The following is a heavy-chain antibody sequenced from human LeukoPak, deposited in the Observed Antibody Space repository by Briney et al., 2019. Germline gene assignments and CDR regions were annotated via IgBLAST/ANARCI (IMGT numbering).Heavy chain of an antibody. CDR2: ISWNSGSI. V-gene: IGHV3-9*01. J-gene: IGHJ3*02. Sequence: GRSLRLSCAASGFTFDDYAMHWVRHAPGKGLEWVSGISWNSGSIGYADSVKGRFTISRDNAKNSLYLQMNSLRAEDTALYYCAKDIGYDSSPHAFDIWGQGTMVTVSS. CDR1: GFTFDDYA. D-gene: IGHD3-22*01. CDR3: AKDIGYDSSPHAFDI.